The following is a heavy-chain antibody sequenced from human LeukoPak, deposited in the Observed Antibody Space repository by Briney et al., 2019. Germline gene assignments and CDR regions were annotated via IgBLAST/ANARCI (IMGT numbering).Heavy chain of an antibody. CDR1: GYTFTSYA. D-gene: IGHD3-10*01. V-gene: IGHV7-4-1*02. CDR3: FGGSGSYYTPFDL. Sequence: ASVKVSGKAAGYTFTSYAINLVRQAPGQGLELMGWINTNTGGQTYAQDFTGRFVFSLDTSVSTAFLQISRLKAEDTAVYYCFGGSGSYYTPFDLWGQGTLVTVSS. CDR2: INTNTGGQ. J-gene: IGHJ4*02.